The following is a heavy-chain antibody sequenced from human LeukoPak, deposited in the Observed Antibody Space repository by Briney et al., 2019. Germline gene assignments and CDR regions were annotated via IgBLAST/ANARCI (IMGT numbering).Heavy chain of an antibody. Sequence: SETLSLTCTVSGGSISSYYWSWIRQPPGKRLEWIGYINYSGTTNYNPSLKSRVTISVDTSKSQFSLKLSSVTAADTAVYYCARFTEVTGPYYFDYWGRGTLVTVSS. CDR2: INYSGTT. V-gene: IGHV4-59*01. D-gene: IGHD2-21*02. J-gene: IGHJ4*02. CDR3: ARFTEVTGPYYFDY. CDR1: GGSISSYY.